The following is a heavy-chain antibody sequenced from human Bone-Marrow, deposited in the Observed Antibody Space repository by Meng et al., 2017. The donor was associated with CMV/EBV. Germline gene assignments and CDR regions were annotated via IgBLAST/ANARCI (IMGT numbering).Heavy chain of an antibody. CDR3: ARDVYGRGWFDP. Sequence: QLQLQESGPGLLKPSETLSLTCTVSGGSISSSSYYWGWIRQPPGKGLEWIGSIYYSGSTYYNPSLKSRVTISVDTSKNQFSLKLSSVTAADTAVYYCARDVYGRGWFDPWGQGTLVTVSS. J-gene: IGHJ5*02. V-gene: IGHV4-39*07. CDR2: IYYSGST. CDR1: GGSISSSSYY. D-gene: IGHD3-16*01.